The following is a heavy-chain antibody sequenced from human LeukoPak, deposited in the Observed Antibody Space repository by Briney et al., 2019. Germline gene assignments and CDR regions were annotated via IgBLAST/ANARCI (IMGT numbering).Heavy chain of an antibody. CDR2: IYHSGST. Sequence: SETLSLTCTVSGYSISSGYYWGWIRQPPGKGLEWIGSIYHSGSTYYNPSLKSRVTISVDTSKNQFSLKLSSVTAADTAVYYCARIYSSWSFSGYYYYYMDVWGKGTTVTVSS. CDR3: ARIYSSWSFSGYYYYYMDV. CDR1: GYSISSGYY. J-gene: IGHJ6*03. V-gene: IGHV4-38-2*02. D-gene: IGHD6-13*01.